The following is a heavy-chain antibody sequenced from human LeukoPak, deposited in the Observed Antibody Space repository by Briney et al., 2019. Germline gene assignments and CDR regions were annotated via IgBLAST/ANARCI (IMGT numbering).Heavy chain of an antibody. Sequence: GGSLRLSCAASGFIFSDYYMTWIRQAPGKGLEWVSYVTSSGGHMYYADSAKGRFTISRDNAKNSLYLQMNSLRVEDTAIYYCARGGAARPDFWGQGTLVTVSS. CDR1: GFIFSDYY. J-gene: IGHJ4*02. D-gene: IGHD6-6*01. CDR2: VTSSGGHM. V-gene: IGHV3-11*04. CDR3: ARGGAARPDF.